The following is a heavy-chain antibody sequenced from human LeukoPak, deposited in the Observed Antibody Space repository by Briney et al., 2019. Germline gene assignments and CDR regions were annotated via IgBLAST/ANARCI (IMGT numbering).Heavy chain of an antibody. CDR1: GGSISSDIYY. Sequence: KPSETLSLTCTVSGGSISSDIYYWGWIRQPPGKGLEWIGSIYYSGSTYYNPSLKSRVTISVDTSKNQFSLKLSSVTAADTAVYYCARHPIQNPGITVAGDWFDPWGQGTLVTVSS. CDR3: ARHPIQNPGITVAGDWFDP. J-gene: IGHJ5*02. D-gene: IGHD6-19*01. CDR2: IYYSGST. V-gene: IGHV4-39*01.